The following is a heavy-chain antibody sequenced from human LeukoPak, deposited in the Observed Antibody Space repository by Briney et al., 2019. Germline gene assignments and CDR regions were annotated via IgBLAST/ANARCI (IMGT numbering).Heavy chain of an antibody. J-gene: IGHJ6*02. CDR1: GYTFTNYA. CDR3: ARGAYYGSGSGGPYGMDV. Sequence: ASVKVSCKASGYTFTNYAIHWVRQAPGQRLEWMGWISAGNGNTKYSQKFQGRVIITRDTSASTAYMELSSLRSEDTAVYYCARGAYYGSGSGGPYGMDVWGQGTTVTVSS. D-gene: IGHD3-10*01. V-gene: IGHV1-3*01. CDR2: ISAGNGNT.